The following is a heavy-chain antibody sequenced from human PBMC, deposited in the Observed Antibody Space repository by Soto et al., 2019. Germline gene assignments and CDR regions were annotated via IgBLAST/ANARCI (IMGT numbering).Heavy chain of an antibody. D-gene: IGHD3-10*01. CDR3: ARAIWFGELLRVAFDI. J-gene: IGHJ3*02. CDR1: GGSISSGGYY. CDR2: IYYSGST. Sequence: TSETLSLTCTVSGGSISSGGYYWSWIRQHPGKGLEWIGYIYYSGSTYYNPSLKSRVTISVDTSKNQFSLKLSSVTAADTAVYYCARAIWFGELLRVAFDIWGQGTMVTVSS. V-gene: IGHV4-31*03.